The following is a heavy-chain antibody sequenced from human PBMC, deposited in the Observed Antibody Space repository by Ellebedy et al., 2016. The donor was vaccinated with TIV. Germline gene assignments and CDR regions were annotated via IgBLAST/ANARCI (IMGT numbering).Heavy chain of an antibody. V-gene: IGHV3-13*05. J-gene: IGHJ2*01. D-gene: IGHD2-15*01. Sequence: EAGGSLRLSCAASGFTFRSYDMHWVRQATGKGLEWVSAIGTAGDPYYPGSVKGRFTISRENAKNSLYLQMNSLRAGDTAVYYCARAGGSSYWYFDLWGRGTLVTVSS. CDR2: IGTAGDP. CDR3: ARAGGSSYWYFDL. CDR1: GFTFRSYD.